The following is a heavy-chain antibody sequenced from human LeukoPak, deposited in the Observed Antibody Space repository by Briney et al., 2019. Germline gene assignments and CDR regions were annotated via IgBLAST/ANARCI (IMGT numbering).Heavy chain of an antibody. CDR3: ALLAVASDFDY. Sequence: GGSLRLSCAVSGFPFSIYEMNWVRQAPGKGLEWVSNIGSSGAAIYYADSVRGRFTISGDNAKNSLYLQMNSLRAEDTAVYYCALLAVASDFDYWGQGALVTVSS. V-gene: IGHV3-48*03. J-gene: IGHJ4*02. CDR1: GFPFSIYE. CDR2: IGSSGAAI. D-gene: IGHD6-19*01.